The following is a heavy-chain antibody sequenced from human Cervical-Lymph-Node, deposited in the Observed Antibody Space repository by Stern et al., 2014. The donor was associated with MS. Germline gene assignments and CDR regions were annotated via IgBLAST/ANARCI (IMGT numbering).Heavy chain of an antibody. CDR1: GYSFTSYW. V-gene: IGHV5-51*01. CDR2: IYPGDSDT. CDR3: ARHLRYCSGGSCFGVMSDY. Sequence: EVQLVESGAEVKKPGESLKISCKGSGYSFTSYWIGWVRQMPGQGLEWMGIIYPGDSDTRSSPSFQGQVPISADKSISTAYLQWSSLKASDTAMYYCARHLRYCSGGSCFGVMSDYWGQGTLVTVSS. D-gene: IGHD2-15*01. J-gene: IGHJ4*02.